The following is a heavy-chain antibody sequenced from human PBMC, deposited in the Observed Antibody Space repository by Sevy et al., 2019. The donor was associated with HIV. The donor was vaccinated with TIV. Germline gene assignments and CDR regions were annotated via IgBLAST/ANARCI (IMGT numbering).Heavy chain of an antibody. CDR3: AKDKMAYYDFWSGPTPFDY. CDR1: GFTFDDYA. Sequence: GGSLRLSCAASGFTFDDYAMHWVRQAPGKGLEWVAGISWNSGNIGYADSVKGRFTISRDKAKNSLYLLMNSLRAEDTAVYYCAKDKMAYYDFWSGPTPFDYWGQGTLVTVSS. D-gene: IGHD3-3*01. J-gene: IGHJ4*02. CDR2: ISWNSGNI. V-gene: IGHV3-9*01.